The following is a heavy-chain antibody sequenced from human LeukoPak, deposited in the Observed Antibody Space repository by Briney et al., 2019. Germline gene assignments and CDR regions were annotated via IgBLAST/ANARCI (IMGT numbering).Heavy chain of an antibody. CDR3: AKDMGGLLAKHYLDY. Sequence: PGGSLRLSCAASGFTFSSYGMHWVRQAPGKGLEWVAFIRYDGSSKYNADSVKGRFTISRDNSKNTVYLQMSSLRAEDTAVYYCAKDMGGLLAKHYLDYWGQGTLITVSS. D-gene: IGHD1-26*01. CDR1: GFTFSSYG. J-gene: IGHJ4*02. V-gene: IGHV3-30*02. CDR2: IRYDGSSK.